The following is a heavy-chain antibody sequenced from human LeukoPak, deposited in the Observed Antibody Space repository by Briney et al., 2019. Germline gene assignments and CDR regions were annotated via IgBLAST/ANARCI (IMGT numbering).Heavy chain of an antibody. D-gene: IGHD3-10*01. CDR1: GYSFSNYG. Sequence: PGGSLRLSCAPSGYSFSNYGMSWVRQAPGKGLEWVSVISGSGGSTDYADSVKGRFTISRDNSKNTLYLQMNSLRGEDTAVYYCSKTTGSGSYYNTFDIWGQGTMVTVSS. CDR3: SKTTGSGSYYNTFDI. CDR2: ISGSGGST. V-gene: IGHV3-23*01. J-gene: IGHJ3*02.